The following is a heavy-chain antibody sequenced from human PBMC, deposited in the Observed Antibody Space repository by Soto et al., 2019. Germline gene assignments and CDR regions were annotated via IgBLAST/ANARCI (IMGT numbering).Heavy chain of an antibody. Sequence: QVQLQESGPGLVKPSGTLSLSCAVSNGSISSANWWTWVRQPPGKGLEWIAAIYHNGRTNSNPFLKSPLSLSVDQSNNQFSLALTSVTAADTAVYFCAKCPVPNSGNIFSYYYGLDVWGRGTRVIASS. CDR2: IYHNGRT. V-gene: IGHV4-4*02. CDR1: NGSISSANW. J-gene: IGHJ6*02. D-gene: IGHD3-3*02. CDR3: AKCPVPNSGNIFSYYYGLDV.